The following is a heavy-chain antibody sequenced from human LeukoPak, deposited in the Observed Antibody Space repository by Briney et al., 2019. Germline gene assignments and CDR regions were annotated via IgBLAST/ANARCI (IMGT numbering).Heavy chain of an antibody. CDR2: ISGSGGST. D-gene: IGHD3-22*01. CDR1: GFTFSSYA. J-gene: IGHJ4*02. Sequence: GGSLRLSCAASGFTFSSYAMSWVRQAPGKGLEWVSAISGSGGSTYYADSVKGRFTISRDNSKNTLYLQMNSLRAEDTAVYHCAKSDSSGYYPLGYWGQGTLVTVSS. CDR3: AKSDSSGYYPLGY. V-gene: IGHV3-23*01.